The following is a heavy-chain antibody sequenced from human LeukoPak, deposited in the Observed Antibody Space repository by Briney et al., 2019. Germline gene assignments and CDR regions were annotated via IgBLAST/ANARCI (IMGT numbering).Heavy chain of an antibody. J-gene: IGHJ4*02. D-gene: IGHD1-7*01. CDR3: ARWADRGTTTDY. CDR2: INHSGST. CDR1: GGSFSGYY. Sequence: PSETLSLTCAVYGGSFSGYYWSWIRQPPGKGLEWIGEINHSGSTNYNPSLKSRVTISVDTSKNQFSLKLSSVTAADTAVYYCARWADRGTTTDYWGQGTLVTVSS. V-gene: IGHV4-34*01.